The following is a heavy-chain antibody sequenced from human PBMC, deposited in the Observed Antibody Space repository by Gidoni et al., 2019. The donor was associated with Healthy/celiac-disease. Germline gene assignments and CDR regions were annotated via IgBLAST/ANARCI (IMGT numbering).Heavy chain of an antibody. CDR1: GASFSGYY. D-gene: IGHD2-2*01. CDR3: ARAARRYCSSTSCSSNLGFDP. V-gene: IGHV4-34*01. CDR2: INHSGST. Sequence: QVQLQPWGAGLLKPSETLSLTCAVYGASFSGYYWRRIRQPPGQGLEWIGEINHSGSTNYNPSLKSRVTISVDTSKNQFSLKLSSVTAADTAVYYCARAARRYCSSTSCSSNLGFDPWGQGTLVTVSS. J-gene: IGHJ5*02.